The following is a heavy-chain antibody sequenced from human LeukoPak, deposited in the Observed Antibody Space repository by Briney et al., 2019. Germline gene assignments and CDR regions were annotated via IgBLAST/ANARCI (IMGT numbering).Heavy chain of an antibody. CDR1: GGTFSSYA. CDR2: IIPIFGTA. J-gene: IGHJ4*02. CDR3: ARGRSGSYGGDY. V-gene: IGHV1-69*13. D-gene: IGHD1-26*01. Sequence: ASVKVSCKASGGTFSSYAISWVRQAPGQGLEWMGGIIPIFGTANYAQKFQGRLTITADESTSTAYMELSSLRSEDTAVYYCARGRSGSYGGDYWGQGTLVTVSS.